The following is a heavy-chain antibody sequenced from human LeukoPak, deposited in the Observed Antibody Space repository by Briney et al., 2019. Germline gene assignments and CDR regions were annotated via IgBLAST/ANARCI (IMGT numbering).Heavy chain of an antibody. D-gene: IGHD3-22*01. V-gene: IGHV3-23*01. CDR2: ISGNAGST. CDR3: AKDWGYYYDSSGLDY. J-gene: IGHJ4*02. Sequence: GGSLRLSCAASGFTLSSYAMSWVRQAPGKGLEWVSLISGNAGSTYYADSVKGRFTISRDNSKNTLYLQMNSLRAEDTAVYYCAKDWGYYYDSSGLDYWGQGTLVTVSS. CDR1: GFTLSSYA.